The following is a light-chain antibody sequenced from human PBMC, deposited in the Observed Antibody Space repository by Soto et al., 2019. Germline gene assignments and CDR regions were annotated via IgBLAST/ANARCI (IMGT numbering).Light chain of an antibody. CDR1: QSVSSNY. CDR2: DAS. V-gene: IGKV3-20*01. Sequence: EIVLTQSPGTLSLSPGERATLSYRASQSVSSNYLAWYQQKPGQAPRLLMYDASSRATGIPDRFSGSGSGTDFTLTISRLEPEDFAVYYCQQYSSSRTFGQGTKVEIK. J-gene: IGKJ1*01. CDR3: QQYSSSRT.